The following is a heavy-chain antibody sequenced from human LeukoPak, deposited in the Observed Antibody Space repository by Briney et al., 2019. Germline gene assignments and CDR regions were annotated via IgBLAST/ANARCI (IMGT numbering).Heavy chain of an antibody. D-gene: IGHD3-22*01. CDR2: ISWNSGSI. CDR1: GFTFDDYA. Sequence: GGPLRLSCAASGFTFDDYAMHWVRQAPGKGLEWVSGISWNSGSIGYADSVKGRFTISRDNAKNSLYLQMNSLRAEDTALYYCAKARLITMIVVPYYFDYWGQGTLVTVSS. CDR3: AKARLITMIVVPYYFDY. V-gene: IGHV3-9*01. J-gene: IGHJ4*02.